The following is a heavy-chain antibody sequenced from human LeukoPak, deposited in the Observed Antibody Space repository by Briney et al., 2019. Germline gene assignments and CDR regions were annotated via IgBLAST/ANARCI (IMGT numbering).Heavy chain of an antibody. CDR1: GGSFSGYY. D-gene: IGHD2-2*01. J-gene: IGHJ4*02. CDR3: ARGRAGYCSSTSCYAGRVDY. Sequence: SETLSLTCAVYGGSFSGYYWSWIRQPPGKGLAWIGEINHSGSTNYNRSLKSRVTISVDTSKNQFSLKLSSVTAADTAVYYCARGRAGYCSSTSCYAGRVDYWGQGTLVTVSS. CDR2: INHSGST. V-gene: IGHV4-34*01.